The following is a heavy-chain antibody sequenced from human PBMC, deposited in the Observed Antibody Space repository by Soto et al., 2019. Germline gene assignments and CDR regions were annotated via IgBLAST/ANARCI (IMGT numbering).Heavy chain of an antibody. Sequence: GGSLRLSCADYGFTFSNYWVAWVRQAPGKGPEWVANIKPDGTEKYYVDSVKGRFTISRDNAKNSLYLQMNSLRVEDTAVYYCAKDRAWKTFDYWGQGTLVTVSS. CDR2: IKPDGTEK. CDR1: GFTFSNYW. V-gene: IGHV3-7*01. CDR3: AKDRAWKTFDY. J-gene: IGHJ4*02. D-gene: IGHD1-1*01.